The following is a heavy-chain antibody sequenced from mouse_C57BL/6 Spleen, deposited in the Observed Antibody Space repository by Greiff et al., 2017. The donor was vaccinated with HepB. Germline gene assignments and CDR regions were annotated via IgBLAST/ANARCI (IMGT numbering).Heavy chain of an antibody. CDR2: ISDGGSYT. V-gene: IGHV5-4*01. J-gene: IGHJ4*01. CDR3: AREQDGAMDY. CDR1: GFTFSSYA. Sequence: DVKLVESGGGLVKPGGSLKLSCAASGFTFSSYAMSWVRQTPEKRLEWVATISDGGSYTYYPDNVKGRFTISRDNAKNNLYLQMSHLKSEDTAMYYCAREQDGAMDYWGQGTSVTVSS.